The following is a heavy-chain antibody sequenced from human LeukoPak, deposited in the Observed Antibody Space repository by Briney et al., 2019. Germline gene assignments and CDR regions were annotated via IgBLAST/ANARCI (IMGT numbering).Heavy chain of an antibody. CDR3: ARLGSGWSFDY. CDR2: IDPSDSYT. V-gene: IGHV5-10-1*01. Sequence: GESLKISCYGSGYSLTSYRINWVRQMPGKGLEWMGTIDPSDSYTNYSPSLQGHVTMSTDKSISTAYLQWGSLKASDTAIYYCARLGSGWSFDYWGQGAVVTVSS. CDR1: GYSLTSYR. D-gene: IGHD6-19*01. J-gene: IGHJ4*02.